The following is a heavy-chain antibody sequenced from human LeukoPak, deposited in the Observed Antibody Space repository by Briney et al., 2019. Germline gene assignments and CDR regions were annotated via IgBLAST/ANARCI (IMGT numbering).Heavy chain of an antibody. D-gene: IGHD3-22*01. J-gene: IGHJ3*02. Sequence: TSQTLSLTCIVSAGSINSGDYYWSWIRQPAGKGLEWIGRIYSPGTNYNYNPSLKSRVTISIDTSKNQFSLKLTSVTAADTAVYYCARGIGTSYDSSRDAFDIWGQGTMVTVSS. CDR2: IYSPGTN. V-gene: IGHV4-61*02. CDR1: AGSINSGDYY. CDR3: ARGIGTSYDSSRDAFDI.